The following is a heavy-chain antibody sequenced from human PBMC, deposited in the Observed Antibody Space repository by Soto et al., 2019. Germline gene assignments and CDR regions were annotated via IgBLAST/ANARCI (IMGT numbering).Heavy chain of an antibody. V-gene: IGHV4-59*08. CDR2: IYYSGST. CDR1: VGSICSYY. D-gene: IGHD6-13*01. CDR3: ARLYSSSWYWFDP. Sequence: SETLSLTCTVSVGSICSYYWSWIRQPPGKGLEWIGYIYYSGSTNYNPSLKSRVTISVDTSKNQFSLKLSSVTAADTAVYYCARLYSSSWYWFDPWGQGTLVTVSS. J-gene: IGHJ5*02.